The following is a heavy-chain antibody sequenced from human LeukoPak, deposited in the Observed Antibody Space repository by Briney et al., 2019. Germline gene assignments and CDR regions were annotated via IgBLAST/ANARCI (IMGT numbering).Heavy chain of an antibody. D-gene: IGHD5-24*01. V-gene: IGHV1-46*01. CDR3: ARALEMATKWLSYAFDI. J-gene: IGHJ3*02. CDR1: GYTFTSYY. Sequence: ASVKVSCKASGYTFTSYYMHWVRQAPGQGLEWMGIINPSGGGTRYSQKFQGRVTMPRDTSTSTVYVELSSLRSEDTAVYYCARALEMATKWLSYAFDIWGQGTMVTFSS. CDR2: INPSGGGT.